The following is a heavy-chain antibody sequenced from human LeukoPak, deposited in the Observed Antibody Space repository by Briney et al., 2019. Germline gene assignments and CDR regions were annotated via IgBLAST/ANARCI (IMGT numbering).Heavy chain of an antibody. Sequence: GGSLRLSCAASGFTFGHYGMHWVRQAPGKGLEWVAIIWYDGSEKFYADSVQGRFTISRDNSKDTLYLQMNSLRLDDTGVYYCARDQDGYNLFDYWARERWSPSPQ. D-gene: IGHD5-24*01. CDR1: GFTFGHYG. CDR3: ARDQDGYNLFDY. V-gene: IGHV3-33*01. J-gene: IGHJ4*02. CDR2: IWYDGSEK.